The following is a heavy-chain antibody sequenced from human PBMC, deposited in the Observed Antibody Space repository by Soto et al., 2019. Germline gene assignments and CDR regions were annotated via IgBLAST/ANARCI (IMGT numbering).Heavy chain of an antibody. CDR3: ARDTGDGTFDF. CDR2: INAGYGNT. Sequence: GASVKVSCKASGYTFSSYAMHWVRQAPGQRLEWMGWINAGYGNTKSSQKFQDRVTISRDTSASTAYMELTSLRSEDTAVYYCARDTGDGTFDFWRQGTLVNVSS. CDR1: GYTFSSYA. V-gene: IGHV1-3*01. D-gene: IGHD7-27*01. J-gene: IGHJ4*02.